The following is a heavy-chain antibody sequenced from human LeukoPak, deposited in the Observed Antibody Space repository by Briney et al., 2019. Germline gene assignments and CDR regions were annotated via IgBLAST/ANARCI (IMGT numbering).Heavy chain of an antibody. V-gene: IGHV4-59*01. J-gene: IGHJ4*02. CDR2: VSYSGSS. Sequence: PSETLSLTCTVSGDSITSDYWTWLRQPPGETLEWIGYVSYSGSSNYNPSLKSRVTISIDTSKNQFSLKLTSVTAADTAVYYCTRGGSYWSIWGQGTLVTVSS. CDR1: GDSITSDY. D-gene: IGHD3-16*01. CDR3: TRGGSYWSI.